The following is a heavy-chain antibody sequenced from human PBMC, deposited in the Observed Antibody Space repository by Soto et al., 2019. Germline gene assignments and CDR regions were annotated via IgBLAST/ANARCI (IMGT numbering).Heavy chain of an antibody. CDR2: ISAYNGNT. Sequence: GASVKVSCKASGYTFTSYGISWVRQAPGQGLEWMGWISAYNGNTNYAQKLQGRVTMTTDTSTSTAYMELRSLRSDDTAVYYCARDDLTPPAYSSGWYYFDYWGQGTLVTVSS. D-gene: IGHD6-19*01. J-gene: IGHJ4*02. CDR1: GYTFTSYG. V-gene: IGHV1-18*01. CDR3: ARDDLTPPAYSSGWYYFDY.